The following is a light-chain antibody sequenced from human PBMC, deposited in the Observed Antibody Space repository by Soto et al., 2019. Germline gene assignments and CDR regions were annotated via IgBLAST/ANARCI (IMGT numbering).Light chain of an antibody. CDR1: QGIRRD. Sequence: AIQMTQSPSSLSASVGDRVTITCRASQGIRRDLGWYQQKPGKAPKFLIYGASRLQSGVPSRFSGSGSGTDFTLTISSLHPEGFASYYCQQDYNYQYTFGQGTKLEVK. V-gene: IGKV1-6*01. CDR3: QQDYNYQYT. J-gene: IGKJ2*01. CDR2: GAS.